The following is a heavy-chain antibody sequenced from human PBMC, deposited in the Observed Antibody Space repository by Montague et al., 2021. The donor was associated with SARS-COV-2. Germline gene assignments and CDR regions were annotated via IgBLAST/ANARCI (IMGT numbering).Heavy chain of an antibody. CDR3: ARIRGDILGGYYYGMDV. Sequence: PALVKPTQTLTLTCTFSGFSLSTSGMCVSWIRQPPGKALEWLALIDWDDDKYYSTSLKTRLTISKDTSKNQMVLTMTNMDPADTATYYCARIRGDILGGYYYGMDVWGQGTTVTVS. V-gene: IGHV2-70*01. CDR1: GFSLSTSGMC. J-gene: IGHJ6*02. D-gene: IGHD3-9*01. CDR2: IDWDDDK.